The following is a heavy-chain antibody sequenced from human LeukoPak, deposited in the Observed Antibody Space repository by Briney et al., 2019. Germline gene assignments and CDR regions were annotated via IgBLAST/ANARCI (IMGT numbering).Heavy chain of an antibody. J-gene: IGHJ5*02. CDR1: GYTFTGYY. CDR2: INPNSGGT. CDR3: ARGSSGAAAGTWWFDP. Sequence: ASVKVSCKASGYTFTGYYMHWVRQAPGQGLEWMGWINPNSGGTNYAQKFQGRVTMTRDTSISTAYMELSSLRSEDTAVYYCARGSSGAAAGTWWFDPWGQGTLVTVSS. V-gene: IGHV1-2*02. D-gene: IGHD6-13*01.